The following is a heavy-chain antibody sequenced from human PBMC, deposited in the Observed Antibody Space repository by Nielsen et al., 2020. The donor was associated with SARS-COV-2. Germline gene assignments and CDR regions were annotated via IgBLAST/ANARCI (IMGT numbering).Heavy chain of an antibody. V-gene: IGHV3-53*01. CDR2: IYSGGST. Sequence: GESLKISCAASGFTVSSNYMSWVRPAPGKGLEWVSVIYSGGSTYYADSVKGRFTITRDNSKNTLYLQMNSLRAEDTAVYYCARDRAMVYAIPGHYYYYMDVWGKGTTVTVSS. CDR3: ARDRAMVYAIPGHYYYYMDV. CDR1: GFTVSSNY. J-gene: IGHJ6*03. D-gene: IGHD2-8*01.